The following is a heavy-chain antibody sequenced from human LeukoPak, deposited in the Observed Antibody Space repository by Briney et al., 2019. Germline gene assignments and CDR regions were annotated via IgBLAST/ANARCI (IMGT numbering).Heavy chain of an antibody. CDR3: AKDPLFGLLTDFDI. CDR1: GFTFSIYA. J-gene: IGHJ3*02. V-gene: IGHV3-23*01. CDR2: VRGSGGST. Sequence: GGSLRLSCAASGFTFSIYAMSWVRQAPGKGLEWVSGVRGSGGSTNYADSVKGRFTISRDNSKNTLYLQMNSLRAEDTAVYYCAKDPLFGLLTDFDIWGQGTMVTVSS. D-gene: IGHD1-26*01.